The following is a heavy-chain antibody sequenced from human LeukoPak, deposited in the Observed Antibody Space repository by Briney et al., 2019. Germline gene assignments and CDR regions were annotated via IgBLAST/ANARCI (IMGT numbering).Heavy chain of an antibody. CDR3: ARDSVSVEEVGYYYGMDV. D-gene: IGHD2-15*01. CDR2: INPSGGST. CDR1: GYTFTGYY. Sequence: GASVKVSCKASGYTFTGYYMHWVRQAPGQGLEWMGIINPSGGSTSYAQKFQGRVTMTRDTSTSTVYMELSSLRSEDTAVYYCARDSVSVEEVGYYYGMDVWGQGTTVSVSS. J-gene: IGHJ6*02. V-gene: IGHV1-46*01.